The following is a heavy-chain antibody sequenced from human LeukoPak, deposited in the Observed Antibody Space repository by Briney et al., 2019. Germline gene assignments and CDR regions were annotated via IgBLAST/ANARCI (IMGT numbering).Heavy chain of an antibody. J-gene: IGHJ4*02. D-gene: IGHD3-10*01. CDR1: GGTFSSYA. Sequence: ASVKVSCKASGGTFSSYAISWVRQAPGQGLEWMGGIIPIFGTANYAQKFQGRVTISADESTSTAYMELSSLRSEDTAVYYCARAPHYFGSGNYYKAHDFDYWGQGTLVTVSS. CDR3: ARAPHYFGSGNYYKAHDFDY. V-gene: IGHV1-69*13. CDR2: IIPIFGTA.